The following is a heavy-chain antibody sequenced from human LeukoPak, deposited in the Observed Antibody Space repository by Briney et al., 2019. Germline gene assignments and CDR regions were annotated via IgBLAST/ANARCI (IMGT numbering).Heavy chain of an antibody. J-gene: IGHJ4*01. CDR3: VCAAAGPHWTYFDY. CDR2: INQDGSEK. Sequence: GGSLRLSCAASGFTFSSYWXXXXRXAPGKGLEGVANINQDGSEKYYVDSVKGRFTVSRDNANNSLYLQMNSLRDEDTAVYYSVCAAAGPHWTYFDYWGQRTPVTVSS. D-gene: IGHD6-13*01. V-gene: IGHV3-7*01. CDR1: GFTFSSYW.